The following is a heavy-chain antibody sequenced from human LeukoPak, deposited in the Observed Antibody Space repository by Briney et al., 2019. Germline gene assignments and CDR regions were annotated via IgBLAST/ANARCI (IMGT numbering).Heavy chain of an antibody. CDR3: TRRIEGASGYDYGRDAFDI. CDR2: IRSKAYGGTT. J-gene: IGHJ3*02. D-gene: IGHD5-12*01. Sequence: VQPGRSLRLSCTASGFTFGDYAMSWFRQAPGKGLEWVGFIRSKAYGGTTEYAASVKGRFTISRDDSKSIAYLQMNSLKTEDTAVYYCTRRIEGASGYDYGRDAFDIWGQGTMVTVSS. V-gene: IGHV3-49*03. CDR1: GFTFGDYA.